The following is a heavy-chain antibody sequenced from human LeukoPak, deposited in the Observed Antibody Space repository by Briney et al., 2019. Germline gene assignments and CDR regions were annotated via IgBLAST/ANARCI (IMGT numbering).Heavy chain of an antibody. V-gene: IGHV4-59*08. D-gene: IGHD5-12*01. CDR3: ARNVHIVATDY. Sequence: PSETLSLTCTVSGGSISSYYWSWIRQPPGKGLEWIGYIYYSGSTNYNPSLKSRVTISVDTSKNQFSLKLSSVTAADMAVYYCARNVHIVATDYWGQGTLVTVSS. CDR1: GGSISSYY. CDR2: IYYSGST. J-gene: IGHJ4*02.